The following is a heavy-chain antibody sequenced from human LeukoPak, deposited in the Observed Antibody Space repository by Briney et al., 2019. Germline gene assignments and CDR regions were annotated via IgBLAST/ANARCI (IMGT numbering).Heavy chain of an antibody. CDR3: ARGLFGVINPADY. J-gene: IGHJ4*02. D-gene: IGHD3-3*01. CDR2: ISSSGTYL. Sequence: GGSLRLSCAASGFTFSNYAMHWVRQAPGKGLEWVSSISSSGTYLYYADSVKGRFTISRDNAKVSLYLQMNSLRVEDTAVYFCARGLFGVINPADYWGQGTLVTVSS. CDR1: GFTFSNYA. V-gene: IGHV3-21*01.